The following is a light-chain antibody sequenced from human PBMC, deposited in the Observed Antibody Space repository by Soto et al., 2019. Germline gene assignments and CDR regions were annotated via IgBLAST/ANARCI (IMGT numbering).Light chain of an antibody. CDR3: QQYGSSPPVT. CDR2: GAS. CDR1: QSVSSSY. V-gene: IGKV3-20*01. J-gene: IGKJ1*01. Sequence: EIVLTQSPGTLSLSPGERATLSCRASQSVSSSYLAWYQQKPGQAPRLLIYGASSRATGIPDRFSGSGSGTDLTLTISRLEPEDFAVYYCQQYGSSPPVTFGQGTKVEI.